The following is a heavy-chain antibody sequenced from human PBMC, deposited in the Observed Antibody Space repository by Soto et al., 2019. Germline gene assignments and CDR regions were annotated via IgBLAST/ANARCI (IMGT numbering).Heavy chain of an antibody. CDR1: GFTVSSNY. J-gene: IGHJ6*03. CDR2: IYSGGST. Sequence: GGSLRLSCAASGFTVSSNYMSWVRQAPGKGLEWVSVIYSGGSTYYVDSVKGRFTISRDNSKNTLYLQMNSLRAEDTAVYYCARGLGEYYDFWSGYPRSYYYYMDVWGKGTTVTV. V-gene: IGHV3-66*01. CDR3: ARGLGEYYDFWSGYPRSYYYYMDV. D-gene: IGHD3-3*01.